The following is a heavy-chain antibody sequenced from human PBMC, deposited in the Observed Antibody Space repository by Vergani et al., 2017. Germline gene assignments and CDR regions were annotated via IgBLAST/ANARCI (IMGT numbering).Heavy chain of an antibody. J-gene: IGHJ4*02. CDR3: ARDLGSTTVRETHFDY. CDR2: IKQYGSEK. V-gene: IGHV3-7*01. Sequence: EVQLVESGGGLVQPGGSLRLSCAASGFTFSSYWMSWVRQAPGRGLEWVANIKQYGSEKYYVDSVKGRFTISRDNAKNSLYLQMNSLRAEGTAVYYCARDLGSTTVRETHFDYWGQGTLVTVSS. CDR1: GFTFSSYW. D-gene: IGHD4-11*01.